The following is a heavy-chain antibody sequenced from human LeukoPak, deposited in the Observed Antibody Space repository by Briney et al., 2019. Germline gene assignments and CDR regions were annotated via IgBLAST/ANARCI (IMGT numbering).Heavy chain of an antibody. Sequence: ASVKVSCKASGYTFTSYYMHWVRQAPGKGLEWMGWLSPSHTTRVYAQQFQGRVTMTADTNTNTVSMELRSLTSDDTAVYFCARDYILTLETENGDGFAIWGQGTVVSVSS. J-gene: IGHJ3*02. CDR3: ARDYILTLETENGDGFAI. D-gene: IGHD3-9*01. CDR1: GYTFTSYY. CDR2: LSPSHTTR. V-gene: IGHV1-18*04.